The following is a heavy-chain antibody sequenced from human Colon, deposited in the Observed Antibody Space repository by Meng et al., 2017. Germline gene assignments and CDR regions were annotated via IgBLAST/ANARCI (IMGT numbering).Heavy chain of an antibody. Sequence: QQWGRSRVVACGCPGPPMLCGWGVLQWLRLGVDRRAPGKELEWIVEGSQTDDTNDNPSLDSRVTISVSTSKNHTFQNLTSVTAADTALYYGARAYITRLRRNCFDHWGQGTLVTVSS. V-gene: IGHV4-34*01. CDR2: GSQTDDT. D-gene: IGHD1-14*01. CDR3: ARAYITRLRRNCFDH. CDR1: GVLQWLR. J-gene: IGHJ5*02.